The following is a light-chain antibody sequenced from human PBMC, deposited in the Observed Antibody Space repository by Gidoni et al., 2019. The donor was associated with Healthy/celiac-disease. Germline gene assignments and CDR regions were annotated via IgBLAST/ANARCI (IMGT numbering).Light chain of an antibody. V-gene: IGKV1-39*01. CDR2: AAS. CDR1: KSISSD. Sequence: DIQMTQSPSSLSASVGDRVTITCRASKSISSDLNWYQQKPGDAPKRLIYAASSLQSGVPSRFSGSGSGKDLNLTISSLQPEDFATYYCQQSYSTPRTCGQGTKVEIK. J-gene: IGKJ1*01. CDR3: QQSYSTPRT.